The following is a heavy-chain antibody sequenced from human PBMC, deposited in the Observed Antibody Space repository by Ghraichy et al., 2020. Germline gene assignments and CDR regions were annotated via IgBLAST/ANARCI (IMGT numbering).Heavy chain of an antibody. CDR2: IHHSGTT. V-gene: IGHV4-39*02. CDR3: ARRLRRSSDNWFDP. D-gene: IGHD6-6*01. J-gene: IGHJ5*02. CDR1: VVSISTTTYQ. Sequence: ETLPLTCTVSVVSISTTTYQCHWIRQPPGKGLQWIGYIHHSGTTYYNPSFKSRATISADMSRNHVSLRLNSVTAADTSVYYCARRLRRSSDNWFDPWGQGTLVTVSS.